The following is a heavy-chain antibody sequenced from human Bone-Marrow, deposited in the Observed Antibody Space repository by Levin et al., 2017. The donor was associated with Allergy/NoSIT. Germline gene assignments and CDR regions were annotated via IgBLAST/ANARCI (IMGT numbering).Heavy chain of an antibody. CDR3: AKMGASSGYYALVSHYFDY. J-gene: IGHJ4*02. V-gene: IGHV3-23*01. D-gene: IGHD3-22*01. CDR1: GFTFSSYA. CDR2: ISGSGGST. Sequence: GSLRLSCAASGFTFSSYAMSWVRQAPGKGLEWVSAISGSGGSTYYADSVKGRFTISRDNSKNTLYLQMNSLRAEDTAVYYCAKMGASSGYYALVSHYFDYWGQGTLVTVSS.